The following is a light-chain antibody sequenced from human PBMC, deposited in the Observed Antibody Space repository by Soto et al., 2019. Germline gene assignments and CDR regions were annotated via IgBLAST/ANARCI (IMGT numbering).Light chain of an antibody. CDR1: QGISSY. J-gene: IGKJ1*01. CDR2: AAS. V-gene: IGKV1-12*01. Sequence: IAQCPATLSVSPRDTVTITCRASQGISSYLGWYQQKPGKAPKLLIYAASSLQSGVPSRFSGSGSGTDFTLTISSLQPEDFATYYCQQANSSPITFGQGTKVDIK. CDR3: QQANSSPIT.